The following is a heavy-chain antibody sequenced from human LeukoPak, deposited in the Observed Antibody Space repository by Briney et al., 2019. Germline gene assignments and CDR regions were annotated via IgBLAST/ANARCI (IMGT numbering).Heavy chain of an antibody. V-gene: IGHV3-23*01. CDR2: ISGSGGST. Sequence: PGGSLRLSCAASGFTFSSYAMSWVRQAPGKGLEWVSAISGSGGSTYYADSVKGRFTISRDNSKNTLYLQMNSLRAEDTAVYYCAKVSYTTIFGVVITFGPFDYWGQGTLVTVSS. D-gene: IGHD3-3*01. J-gene: IGHJ4*02. CDR1: GFTFSSYA. CDR3: AKVSYTTIFGVVITFGPFDY.